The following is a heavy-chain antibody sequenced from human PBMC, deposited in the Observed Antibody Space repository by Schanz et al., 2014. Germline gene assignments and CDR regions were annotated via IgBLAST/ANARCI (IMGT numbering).Heavy chain of an antibody. V-gene: IGHV3-48*01. CDR2: ISNSGYTI. CDR3: ARGPSATYYDAFDI. CDR1: GFTFSSYG. Sequence: EVQLVESGGGLVQPGGSLRLSCAASGFTFSSYGMHWVRQAPGKGLEWVSYISNSGYTIYYADSVKGRITISRDNSKNTLSLQMDSLRAEDTAVYYCARGPSATYYDAFDIWGQGTMVIVSS. D-gene: IGHD1-26*01. J-gene: IGHJ3*02.